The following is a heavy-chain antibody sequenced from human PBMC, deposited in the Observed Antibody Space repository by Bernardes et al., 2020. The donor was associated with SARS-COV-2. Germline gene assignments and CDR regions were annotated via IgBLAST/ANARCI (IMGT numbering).Heavy chain of an antibody. J-gene: IGHJ4*02. CDR3: AGGGNLDY. D-gene: IGHD2-15*01. V-gene: IGHV3-66*02. Sequence: WGSLRLSCAVSGFTVSSKYMSWVRQAPVKGLEWVSVIYSDGSTSYADSVKGRFTMSRDNSKNTVYLQLNSLRAEDAAVYYCAGGGNLDYWGQGTLVTVSS. CDR2: IYSDGST. CDR1: GFTVSSKY.